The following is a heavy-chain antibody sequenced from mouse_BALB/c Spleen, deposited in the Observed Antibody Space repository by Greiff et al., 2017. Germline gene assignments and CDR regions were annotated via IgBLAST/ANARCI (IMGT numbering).Heavy chain of an antibody. D-gene: IGHD1-2*01. J-gene: IGHJ4*01. CDR1: GYSITSDYA. CDR3: ARVHYYGYGAMDY. V-gene: IGHV3-2*02. CDR2: ISYSGST. Sequence: VQLKESGPGLVKPSQSLSLTCTVTGYSITSDYAWNWIRQFPGNKLEWMGYISYSGSTSYNPSLKSRISITRDTSKNQFFLQLNSVTTEDTATYYSARVHYYGYGAMDYWGQGTSVTVSS.